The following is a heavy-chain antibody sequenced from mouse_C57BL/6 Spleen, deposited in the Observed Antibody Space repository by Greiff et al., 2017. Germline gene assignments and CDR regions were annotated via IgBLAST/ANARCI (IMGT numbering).Heavy chain of an antibody. J-gene: IGHJ4*01. Sequence: QVQLQQSGPELVKPGASVKISCKASGYAFSSSWMNWVKQRPGKGLEWIGRIYPGAGDTNYNGKFKGKATLTADKSSSTAYMQLSSLTSEDSAVYFCASNYKDAMDYWGQGTSVTVSS. CDR3: ASNYKDAMDY. V-gene: IGHV1-82*01. D-gene: IGHD2-1*01. CDR2: IYPGAGDT. CDR1: GYAFSSSW.